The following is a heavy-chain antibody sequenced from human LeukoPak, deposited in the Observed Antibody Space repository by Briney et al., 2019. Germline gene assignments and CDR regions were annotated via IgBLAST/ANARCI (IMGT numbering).Heavy chain of an antibody. D-gene: IGHD3-10*01. CDR3: ARLGVRGVRGPFDY. J-gene: IGHJ4*02. CDR1: GYSFTTYW. CDR2: IYPGDSDT. V-gene: IGHV5-51*01. Sequence: GESLKISCKGSGYSFTTYWTGWVRQMPRKGLEWMGIIYPGDSDTRYSPSFQGQVTTSADKSISTAYLQWSSLKDSDTAMYYCARLGVRGVRGPFDYWGKGTLVTVSS.